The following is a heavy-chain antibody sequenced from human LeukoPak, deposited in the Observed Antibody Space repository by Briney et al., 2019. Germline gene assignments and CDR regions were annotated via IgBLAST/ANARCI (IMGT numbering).Heavy chain of an antibody. CDR2: ISGSGGST. V-gene: IGHV3-23*01. J-gene: IGHJ4*02. CDR1: GFTFSSYE. D-gene: IGHD3-22*01. Sequence: PGGSLRLSCAASGFTFSSYEMNWVRQAPGKGLEWVSAISGSGGSTYYADSVKGRFTISRDNSKNTLYLQMNSLRAEDTAVYYCAKDPTHFRVWDDYDSNVLNCWGQGTLVTVSS. CDR3: AKDPTHFRVWDDYDSNVLNC.